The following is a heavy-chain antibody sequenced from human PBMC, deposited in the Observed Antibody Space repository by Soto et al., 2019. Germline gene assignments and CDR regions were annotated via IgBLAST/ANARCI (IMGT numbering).Heavy chain of an antibody. CDR1: GGTFSSYA. CDR2: IIPIFGTA. CDR3: ASNSRPVAGILGWFDS. J-gene: IGHJ5*01. V-gene: IGHV1-69*06. D-gene: IGHD6-19*01. Sequence: ASVKVSCKASGGTFSSYAVSWVRQAPGQGLEWMGGIIPIFGTANYAQKFQGRVTITADKSTSTAYMELSSLRSEDTAVYYCASNSRPVAGILGWFDSWGQGTLVTVSS.